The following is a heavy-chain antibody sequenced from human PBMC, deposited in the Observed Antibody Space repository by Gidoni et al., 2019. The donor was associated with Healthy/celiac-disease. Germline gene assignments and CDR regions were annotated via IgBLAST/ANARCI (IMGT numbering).Heavy chain of an antibody. D-gene: IGHD2-2*01. CDR1: GFTFSDYY. J-gene: IGHJ4*02. CDR2: ISSSSSYT. Sequence: QVQLVESGGGLVKPGGSLRLSCAASGFTFSDYYMSWIRQAPGKGLEWVSYISSSSSYTNYADSVKGRFTISRDNAKNSLYLQMNSLRAEDTAVYYCARVNGYCSSTSCYPAYWGQGTLVTVSS. V-gene: IGHV3-11*05. CDR3: ARVNGYCSSTSCYPAY.